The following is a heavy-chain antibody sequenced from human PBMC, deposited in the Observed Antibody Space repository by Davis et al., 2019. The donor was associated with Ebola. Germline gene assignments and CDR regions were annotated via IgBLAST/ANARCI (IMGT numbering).Heavy chain of an antibody. CDR2: ISYDGSNK. Sequence: GGSLRLSCAASGFTFSSYAMHWVRQAPGKGLEWVAVISYDGSNKYYADSVKGRFTISRDNSKNTLYLQMNSLRAEDTAVYYCARDRSQRWIYWYFDLWGRGTLVTVSS. CDR3: ARDRSQRWIYWYFDL. CDR1: GFTFSSYA. V-gene: IGHV3-30-3*01. J-gene: IGHJ2*01. D-gene: IGHD4-23*01.